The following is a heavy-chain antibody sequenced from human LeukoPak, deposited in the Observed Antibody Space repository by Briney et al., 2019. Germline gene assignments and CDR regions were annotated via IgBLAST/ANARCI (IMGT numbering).Heavy chain of an antibody. CDR2: ISYDGSNK. CDR1: GFTFSSYA. Sequence: GRSLRLSCAASGFTFSSYAMHWVRQAPGKGLEWVAVISYDGSNKYYADSVKGRFTISRDNSKNTLYLQMNSLRAEDTAVYYCARAMGMGGYYYEYWGQGTLVTVSS. CDR3: ARAMGMGGYYYEY. D-gene: IGHD3-22*01. V-gene: IGHV3-30-3*01. J-gene: IGHJ4*02.